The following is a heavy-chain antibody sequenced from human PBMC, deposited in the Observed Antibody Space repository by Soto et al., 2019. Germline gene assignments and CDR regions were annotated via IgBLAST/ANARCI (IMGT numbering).Heavy chain of an antibody. V-gene: IGHV4-31*03. Sequence: PSETLSLTCTVSGGSISSGGYYWSWIRQHPGKGLEWIGYIYYSGSTYYNPSLKSRVTISVDTSKNQFSLKLSSVTAADTAVYYCARGLAMGQYYFDYWGQGTLVTVSS. CDR2: IYYSGST. CDR3: ARGLAMGQYYFDY. CDR1: GGSISSGGYY. J-gene: IGHJ4*02. D-gene: IGHD5-18*01.